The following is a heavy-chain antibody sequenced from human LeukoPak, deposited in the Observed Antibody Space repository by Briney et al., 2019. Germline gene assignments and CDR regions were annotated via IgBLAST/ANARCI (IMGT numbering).Heavy chain of an antibody. V-gene: IGHV4-34*01. J-gene: IGHJ3*02. CDR2: INHSGST. CDR1: GGSFSGYY. D-gene: IGHD1-14*01. Sequence: SETLPLTCAVYGGSFSGYYWSWIRQPPGKGLEWIGEINHSGSTNYNPSLKSRVTISVDTSKNQFSLKLSSVTAADTAVYYCARGLPGPFDIWGQGTMVTVSS. CDR3: ARGLPGPFDI.